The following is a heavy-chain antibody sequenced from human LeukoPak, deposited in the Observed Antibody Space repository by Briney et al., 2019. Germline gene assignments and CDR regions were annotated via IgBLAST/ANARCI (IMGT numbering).Heavy chain of an antibody. CDR2: IWYDGNNK. CDR1: GVTFSSYS. J-gene: IGHJ4*02. V-gene: IGHV3-33*01. CDR3: ARAFTGFEFDY. D-gene: IGHD3-10*01. Sequence: GGSLSLSCPASGVTFSSYSKHWVRQAPGKGLEWVAVIWYDGNNKYYADSVKGRFTISRDNSKNTLYLQMNSLRAEDTAVYYIARAFTGFEFDYWGQGTLVTVSS.